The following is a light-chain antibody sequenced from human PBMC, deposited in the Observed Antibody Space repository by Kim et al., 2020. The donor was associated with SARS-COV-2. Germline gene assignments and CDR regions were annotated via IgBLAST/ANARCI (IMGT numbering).Light chain of an antibody. J-gene: IGLJ2*01. CDR1: SSNIEKNS. Sequence: GQKVTISCSGSSSNIEKNSVSWYQQLPGTAPKLLIYDNNRRPSGIPDRFSGSKSGTSATLGITGLQTGDEADYYCATWDDRVNDGLFGGGTQLTVL. CDR2: DNN. CDR3: ATWDDRVNDGL. V-gene: IGLV1-51*01.